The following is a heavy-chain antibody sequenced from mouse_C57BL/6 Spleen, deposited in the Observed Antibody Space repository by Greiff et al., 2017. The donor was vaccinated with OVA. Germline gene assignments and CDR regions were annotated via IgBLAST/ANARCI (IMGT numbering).Heavy chain of an antibody. CDR1: GFSFNTYA. J-gene: IGHJ1*03. CDR3: VRSPFSRYFDV. CDR2: IRSKSNNYAT. V-gene: IGHV10-1*01. Sequence: DVHLVESGGGLVQPKGSLKLSCAASGFSFNTYAMNWVRQAPGKGLEWVARIRSKSNNYATYYADSVKDRFTISRDDSESMLYLQMNNLKTEDTAMYYCVRSPFSRYFDVWGTGTTVTVSS.